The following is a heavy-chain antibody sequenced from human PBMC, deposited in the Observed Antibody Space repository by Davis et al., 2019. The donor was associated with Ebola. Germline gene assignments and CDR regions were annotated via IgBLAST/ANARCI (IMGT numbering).Heavy chain of an antibody. V-gene: IGHV1-69*06. CDR2: IIPIFGTA. D-gene: IGHD4-11*01. CDR1: GYTFTNYG. J-gene: IGHJ6*02. CDR3: ARGGSNYPWYYGMDV. Sequence: SVKVSCKASGYTFTNYGISWVRQAPGQGLEWMGGIIPIFGTANYAQKFQGRVTITADKSTSTAYMELSSLRSEDTAVYYCARGGSNYPWYYGMDVWGQGTTVTVSS.